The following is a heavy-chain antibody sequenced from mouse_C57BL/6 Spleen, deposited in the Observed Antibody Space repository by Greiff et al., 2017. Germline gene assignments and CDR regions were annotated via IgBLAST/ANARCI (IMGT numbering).Heavy chain of an antibody. CDR3: ARSEEFDY. CDR2: IYPSDSET. V-gene: IGHV1-61*01. CDR1: GYTFTSYW. Sequence: VQLQQPGAELVRPGSSVKLSCKASGYTFTSYWMDWVKQRPGQGLEWIGNIYPSDSETHYNQKFKDKATLTVDKSSSTAYMQLSSLTSEDSAVYYCARSEEFDYWGQGTTLTVSS. J-gene: IGHJ2*01.